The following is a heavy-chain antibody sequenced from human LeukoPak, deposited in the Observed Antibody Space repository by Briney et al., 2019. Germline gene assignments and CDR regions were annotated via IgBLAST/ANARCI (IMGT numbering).Heavy chain of an antibody. V-gene: IGHV3-33*06. Sequence: GGSLRLSCAASGFTFSSYWMSWVRQAPGKGRVWVAIIWYDGSNEYYADSVKGRFTISRDNSKNTLYLQMNSLRAEDTAVYYCAKGPRITIFGVADSTGWFDPWGQGTLVTVSS. J-gene: IGHJ5*02. CDR2: IWYDGSNE. CDR3: AKGPRITIFGVADSTGWFDP. CDR1: GFTFSSYW. D-gene: IGHD3-3*01.